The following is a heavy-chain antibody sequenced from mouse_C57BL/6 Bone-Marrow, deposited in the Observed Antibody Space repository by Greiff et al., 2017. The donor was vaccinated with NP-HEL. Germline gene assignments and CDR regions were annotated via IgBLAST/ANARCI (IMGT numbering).Heavy chain of an antibody. Sequence: DVKLQESEGGLVQPGSSMKLSCTASGFTFSDYYMAWVRQVPEKGLEWVANINYDGSSTYYLDSLKSRFIISRDNAKNILYLQMSSLKSEDTATDYCARVGYGYDYAMDYWGQGTSVTVAS. CDR3: ARVGYGYDYAMDY. D-gene: IGHD2-2*01. CDR1: GFTFSDYY. V-gene: IGHV5-16*01. J-gene: IGHJ4*01. CDR2: INYDGSST.